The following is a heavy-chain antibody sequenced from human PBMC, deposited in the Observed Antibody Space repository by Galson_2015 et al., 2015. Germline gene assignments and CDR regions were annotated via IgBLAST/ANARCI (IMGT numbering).Heavy chain of an antibody. CDR3: AREENYYGSGSYEVFDY. CDR1: GFTFSSYA. D-gene: IGHD3-10*01. CDR2: ISYDGSNK. V-gene: IGHV3-30-3*01. J-gene: IGHJ4*02. Sequence: SLRLSCAASGFTFSSYAMHWVRQAPGKGLEWVAVISYDGSNKYYADSVKGRFTISRDNSKNTLYLQMNGLRAEDTAVYYCAREENYYGSGSYEVFDYWGQGTLVTVSS.